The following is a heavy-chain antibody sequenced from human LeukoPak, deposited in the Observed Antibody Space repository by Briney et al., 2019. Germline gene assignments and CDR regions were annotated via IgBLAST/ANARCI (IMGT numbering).Heavy chain of an antibody. Sequence: ASVKVSCKASGYTFTGYYMHWVRQAPGQGLEWMGWINPNSGGTNYAQKYQGRVTMTRDTSISTAYMELSRLRSDDTAVYYCVRGSLPYSDAFDIWGQGTMVPVSS. J-gene: IGHJ3*02. D-gene: IGHD2-15*01. CDR3: VRGSLPYSDAFDI. CDR1: GYTFTGYY. CDR2: INPNSGGT. V-gene: IGHV1-2*02.